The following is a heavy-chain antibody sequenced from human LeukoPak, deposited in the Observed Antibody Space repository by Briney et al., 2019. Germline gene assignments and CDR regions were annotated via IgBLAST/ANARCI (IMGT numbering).Heavy chain of an antibody. Sequence: PSETLSLTCAVYGGSFSGYYWSWIRQPPGKGLEWIGEINHSGSTNYNPSLKSRVTISVDTSKNQFSLKLSSVTAADTAVYYCARAPGGYYYGGQGTLVTVSS. CDR1: GGSFSGYY. CDR3: ARAPGGYYY. V-gene: IGHV4-34*01. J-gene: IGHJ4*02. D-gene: IGHD3-10*01. CDR2: INHSGST.